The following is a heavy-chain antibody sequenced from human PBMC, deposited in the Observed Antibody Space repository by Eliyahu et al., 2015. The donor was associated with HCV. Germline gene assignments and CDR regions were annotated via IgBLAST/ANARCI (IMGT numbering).Heavy chain of an antibody. CDR3: AXGGGGIAVAGTGGWFDP. CDR1: GGSISSXY. D-gene: IGHD6-19*01. V-gene: IGHV4-59*01. CDR2: IYYSGST. Sequence: QVQLQESGPGLVXPSETLSLXXXVSGGSISSXYWSWIRQPPGKGLEWIAYIYYSGSTNYNPXLKSRVTISVDTSKNQXSLKLNSVTAADTAVYXCAXGGGGIAVAGTGGWFDPWGQGTLVTVSS. J-gene: IGHJ5*02.